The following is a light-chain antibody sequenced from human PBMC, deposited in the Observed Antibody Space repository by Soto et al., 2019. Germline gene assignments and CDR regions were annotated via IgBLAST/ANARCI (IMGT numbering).Light chain of an antibody. Sequence: QSALTQPASVSGSPGQSINISCTGTSSDVVTYNLVSWYQQHPGKAPTVLIYEGTKRPSGVSNRFSGSKSGNTASLTISGLQTEDEADYYCYSFAGSTTFSYVFGPGTKLTAL. V-gene: IGLV2-23*03. J-gene: IGLJ1*01. CDR2: EGT. CDR3: YSFAGSTTFSYV. CDR1: SSDVVTYNL.